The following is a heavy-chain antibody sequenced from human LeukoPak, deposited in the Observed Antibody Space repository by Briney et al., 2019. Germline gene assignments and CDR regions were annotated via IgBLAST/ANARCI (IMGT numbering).Heavy chain of an antibody. CDR1: GFTFSSYW. CDR3: ARDLYYYDSSGYNPLGY. J-gene: IGHJ4*02. Sequence: GGSLRLSCAASGFTFSSYWMSWVRQAPGKGLEWVANIKQDGSEKYYVDSVKGRFTTSRDNAKNSLYLQMNSLRAEDTAVYYCARDLYYYDSSGYNPLGYWGQGTLVTVSS. CDR2: IKQDGSEK. V-gene: IGHV3-7*01. D-gene: IGHD3-22*01.